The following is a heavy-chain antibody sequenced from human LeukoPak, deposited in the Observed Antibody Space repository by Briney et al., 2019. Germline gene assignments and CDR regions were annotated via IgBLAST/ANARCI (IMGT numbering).Heavy chain of an antibody. CDR2: VTHSGST. V-gene: IGHV4-34*01. CDR1: GGSFSGYY. Sequence: SETLSLTCAVYGGSFSGYYWSWIRQPPGQGLEWIGEVTHSGSTNYNPSLKSRVTISEDTSKKQFSLKLTSVTAADTAVYYCARSPATSWSNFDYWGQGTLVTVSS. CDR3: ARSPATSWSNFDY. J-gene: IGHJ4*02. D-gene: IGHD2-2*01.